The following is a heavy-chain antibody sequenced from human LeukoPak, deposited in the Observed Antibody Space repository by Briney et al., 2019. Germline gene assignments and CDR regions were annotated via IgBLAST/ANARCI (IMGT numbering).Heavy chain of an antibody. CDR1: GFIFRNYA. J-gene: IGHJ4*02. CDR3: VREERGLAIDY. V-gene: IGHV3-64*01. D-gene: IGHD5-12*01. CDR2: ISGSGDNT. Sequence: GGSLRLSCAASGFIFRNYAMHWVRQAPGKGLEYVSAISGSGDNTYYGNSVRGRFTISRDNSKNTLFLQMGSLRPEDTAVYYCVREERGLAIDYWGQGTLVTVSS.